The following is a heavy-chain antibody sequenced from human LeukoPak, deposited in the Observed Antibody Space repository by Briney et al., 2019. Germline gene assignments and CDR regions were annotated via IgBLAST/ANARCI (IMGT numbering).Heavy chain of an antibody. D-gene: IGHD3-22*01. V-gene: IGHV3-48*03. CDR3: ARGGPWGYYDSSGYLTVGVFDY. CDR1: GFTFSSYE. J-gene: IGHJ4*02. CDR2: ISSSGSTI. Sequence: PGGSLRLSCAAPGFTFSSYEMNWVRQAPGKGLEWVSYISSSGSTIYYADSVKGRFTISRDNAKNSLYLQMNSLRAEDTAVYYCARGGPWGYYDSSGYLTVGVFDYWGQGTLVTVSS.